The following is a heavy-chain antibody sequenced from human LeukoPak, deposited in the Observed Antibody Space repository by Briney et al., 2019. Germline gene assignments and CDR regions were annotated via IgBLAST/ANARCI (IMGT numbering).Heavy chain of an antibody. CDR1: GFTFSSYA. Sequence: GGSLRFSCAASGFTFSSYAMSWVRQAPGKGLEWVSAISGSGGSTYYADSVKGRFTISRDNSKNTLYLQMNSLRAEDTAVYYCAKDTTMIVVVKDAFDIWGQGTMVTVSS. CDR3: AKDTTMIVVVKDAFDI. J-gene: IGHJ3*02. V-gene: IGHV3-23*01. CDR2: ISGSGGST. D-gene: IGHD3-22*01.